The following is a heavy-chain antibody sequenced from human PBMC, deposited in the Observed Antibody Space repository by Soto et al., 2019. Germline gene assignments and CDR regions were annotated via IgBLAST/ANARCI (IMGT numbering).Heavy chain of an antibody. V-gene: IGHV1-18*01. CDR1: GYAFTTYV. D-gene: IGHD1-1*01. CDR3: ARGRYGDY. CDR2: ISAHNGNT. J-gene: IGHJ4*02. Sequence: QVHLVQSGAEVKKPGASVKVSCKGSGYAFTTYVITWMRQAPGQGLEWMGWISAHNGNTNYAQKLQGRVTVTRDTSTSTAYMELRRLISDDTAVYYCARGRYGDYWGQGSLVTV.